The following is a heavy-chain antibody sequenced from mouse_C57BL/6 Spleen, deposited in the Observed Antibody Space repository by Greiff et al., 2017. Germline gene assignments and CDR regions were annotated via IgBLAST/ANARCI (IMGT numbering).Heavy chain of an antibody. CDR3: TRPHTAQATWFAD. V-gene: IGHV6-6*01. CDR2: IRNKANNHAT. Sequence: EVKLVESGGGLVQPGGSMKLSCAASGFTFSDAWMDWVRQSPEKGLEWVAEIRNKANNHATYYAESVKGRFTISRDDSKSSVYLQMKSLRAEDTGIYYCTRPHTAQATWFADWGQGTLVTVSS. J-gene: IGHJ3*01. CDR1: GFTFSDAW. D-gene: IGHD3-2*02.